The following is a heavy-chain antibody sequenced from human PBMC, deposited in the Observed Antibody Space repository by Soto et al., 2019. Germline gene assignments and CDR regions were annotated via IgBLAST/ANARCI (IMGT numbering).Heavy chain of an antibody. V-gene: IGHV4-34*01. J-gene: IGHJ3*02. CDR3: ARTGYDFWSGYPTDAFDI. D-gene: IGHD3-3*01. CDR2: INHSGST. CDR1: GGSFSGYY. Sequence: PSETLSLTCAVYGGSFSGYYWSWIRQPPGKGLEWIGEINHSGSTNYNPSLKSRVTKSVDTSKNQFSLKMSSVTAADTAVYYCARTGYDFWSGYPTDAFDIWGQGTMVTVSS.